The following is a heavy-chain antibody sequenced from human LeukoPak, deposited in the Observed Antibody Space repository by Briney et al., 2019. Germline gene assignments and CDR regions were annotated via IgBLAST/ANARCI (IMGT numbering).Heavy chain of an antibody. CDR1: GFTFTRLN. Sequence: GGSLRLSCAASGFTFTRLNMNWVRHAPRKWLELVSSITTSVTYIYYADSVKGRFTISRDNAKNSLYLQMNSLRAEDTAVYYCARPFYYDSNGGEGMDVWGQGTTVTVSS. CDR3: ARPFYYDSNGGEGMDV. V-gene: IGHV3-21*06. J-gene: IGHJ6*02. D-gene: IGHD3-22*01. CDR2: ITTSVTYI.